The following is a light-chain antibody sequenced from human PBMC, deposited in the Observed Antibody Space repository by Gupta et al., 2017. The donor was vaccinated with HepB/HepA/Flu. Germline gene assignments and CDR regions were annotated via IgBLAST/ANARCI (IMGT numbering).Light chain of an antibody. J-gene: IGKJ1*01. V-gene: IGKV2-28*01. CDR3: MQALQTPRT. CDR2: LGS. CDR1: QSFLHSNRYNY. Sequence: MTQPPLLVPVTPGEPASISCRSRQSFLHSNRYNYLDWYLQKPGQSPQLLIYLGSNRASGVPDRVSGSGSGTEFTLKISRVEAEDVGVYYCMQALQTPRTFGQGTKVEIK.